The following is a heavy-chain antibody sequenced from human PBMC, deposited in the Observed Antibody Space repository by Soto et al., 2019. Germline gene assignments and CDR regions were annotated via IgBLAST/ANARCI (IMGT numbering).Heavy chain of an antibody. CDR1: GGTFSSYT. CDR2: IIPILGIA. Sequence: QVQLVQSGAEVKKPGSSVKVSCKASGGTFSSYTISWVRQAPGQGLEWMGRIIPILGIANYAQKFQGRVTLAADKATTISELELRSMLSVDTAVHHCARYIYRHYVRSWGQGTLVTVSS. V-gene: IGHV1-69*02. D-gene: IGHD4-17*01. J-gene: IGHJ5*02. CDR3: ARYIYRHYVRS.